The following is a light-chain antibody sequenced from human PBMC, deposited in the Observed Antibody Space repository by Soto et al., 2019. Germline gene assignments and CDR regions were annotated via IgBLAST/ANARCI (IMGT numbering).Light chain of an antibody. J-gene: IGLJ2*01. CDR2: GNS. CDR3: QSYDSSLSGHVV. CDR1: SANIGAGYD. V-gene: IGLV1-40*01. Sequence: QSVLPQPPSVSGAPGQRVPISCTGSSANIGAGYDVHWYQPLPGTAPKLLIYGNSNRPSGVPDRFSGSKSGTSASLAITGLQAENEADYYCQSYDSSLSGHVVFGGGTK.